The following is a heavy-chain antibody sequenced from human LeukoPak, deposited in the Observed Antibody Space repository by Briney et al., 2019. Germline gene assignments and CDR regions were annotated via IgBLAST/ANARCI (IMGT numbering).Heavy chain of an antibody. J-gene: IGHJ4*02. CDR1: GGSFSGYY. CDR2: INHSGST. CDR3: ARFDYYDSSGYRVGYFDY. Sequence: WETLSLTCAVYGGSFSGYYWSWIRQPPGKGLEWIGQINHSGSTNYNPSLKSRVTISVDSSKNQFSLKLSSVTAADTAVYYCARFDYYDSSGYRVGYFDYGGQGTLVTVSS. D-gene: IGHD3-22*01. V-gene: IGHV4-34*01.